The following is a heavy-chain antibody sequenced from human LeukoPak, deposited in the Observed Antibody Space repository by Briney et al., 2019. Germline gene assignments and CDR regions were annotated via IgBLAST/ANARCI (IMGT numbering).Heavy chain of an antibody. CDR3: ATYRQVLLPFES. V-gene: IGHV3-23*01. Sequence: GGSLRLSCAASGFTFSTFAMIWVRQSPGKGLEWVSSIFPGGGEIHYADSVRGRFTISRDNSKSTLSLQMNNLRAEDTAIYYCATYRQVLLPFESWGQGTLVTVSS. CDR1: GFTFSTFA. CDR2: IFPGGGEI. D-gene: IGHD2-8*02. J-gene: IGHJ4*02.